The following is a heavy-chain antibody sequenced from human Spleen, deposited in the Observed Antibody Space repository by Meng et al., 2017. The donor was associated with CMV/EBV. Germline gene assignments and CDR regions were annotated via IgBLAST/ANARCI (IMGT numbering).Heavy chain of an antibody. CDR3: AEGRLYGAFYI. Sequence: SETLSLTRTVSGISVNNDASYWSWIRQSPGKGLEWIGYIFHTGSTTFNPSLKSRLSMSVDTPKNQFSLELTSVTAADSAVYYCAEGRLYGAFYIWGQGTMVTVSS. CDR2: IFHTGST. J-gene: IGHJ3*02. D-gene: IGHD2-8*01. V-gene: IGHV4-61*08. CDR1: GISVNNDASY.